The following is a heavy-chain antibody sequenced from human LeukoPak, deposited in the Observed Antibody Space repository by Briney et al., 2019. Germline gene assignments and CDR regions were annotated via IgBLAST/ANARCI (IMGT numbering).Heavy chain of an antibody. CDR3: ASPDYYDSSGYYQA. Sequence: ASVKVSCKASGYTFTSYGISWVRQAPGQGFEWMGWISAYNGNTNYAQKLQGRVTMTTDTSTSTAYMELRSLRSDDTAVYYCASPDYYDSSGYYQAWGQGTLVTVSS. D-gene: IGHD3-22*01. CDR2: ISAYNGNT. J-gene: IGHJ5*02. CDR1: GYTFTSYG. V-gene: IGHV1-18*01.